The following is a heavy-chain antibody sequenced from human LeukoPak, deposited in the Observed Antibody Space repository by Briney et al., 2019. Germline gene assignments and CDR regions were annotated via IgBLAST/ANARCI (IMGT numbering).Heavy chain of an antibody. CDR3: AMGGPTLFDY. J-gene: IGHJ4*02. D-gene: IGHD2-15*01. Sequence: VSGISWNSGSIGYADSVKGRFTISRDNAKNSLYLQMNSLRAEDTALYYCAMGGPTLFDYWGQGTLVTVSS. V-gene: IGHV3-9*01. CDR2: ISWNSGSI.